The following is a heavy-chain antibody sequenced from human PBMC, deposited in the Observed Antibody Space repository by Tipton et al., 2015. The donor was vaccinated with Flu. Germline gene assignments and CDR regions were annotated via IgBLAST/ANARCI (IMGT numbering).Heavy chain of an antibody. J-gene: IGHJ6*02. Sequence: SLRLSCAASGFTFSDYYMSWIRQAPGKGLEWVSYLSSSGRTIYYADSVKGRFTISRDNAKNSLYLQMNSLRVEDTAVYYCARNELTDYTTFEYFSGMDVWGQGTTVTVSS. CDR3: ARNELTDYTTFEYFSGMDV. CDR1: GFTFSDYY. V-gene: IGHV3-11*01. D-gene: IGHD4-11*01. CDR2: LSSSGRTI.